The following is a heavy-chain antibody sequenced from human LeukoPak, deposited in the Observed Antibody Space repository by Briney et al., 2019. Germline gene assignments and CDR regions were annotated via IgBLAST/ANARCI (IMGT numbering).Heavy chain of an antibody. D-gene: IGHD5-12*01. Sequence: PGGSLRLSCAASGFTFSSYAMSWVRQAPGKGLEWVSAISGSGGSTYYADSVKGRFTISRDNSKNTLYLQMNSLRAEDTAVYYCAKDIFNRLWDIVATDIDYWGQGTLVTVSS. V-gene: IGHV3-23*01. CDR3: AKDIFNRLWDIVATDIDY. J-gene: IGHJ4*02. CDR2: ISGSGGST. CDR1: GFTFSSYA.